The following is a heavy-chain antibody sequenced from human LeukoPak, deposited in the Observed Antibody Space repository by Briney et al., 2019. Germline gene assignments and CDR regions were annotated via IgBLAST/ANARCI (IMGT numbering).Heavy chain of an antibody. Sequence: GESLKISCKGSGYSFTSYWIGWVRQMPGKGLEWMGTIYPGDSDTRYSPSFQGQVTISADKSISTAYLQWSSLKASDTAMYYCARASIAVAGTLVGAFDIWGQGTMVTVSS. V-gene: IGHV5-51*01. CDR2: IYPGDSDT. CDR1: GYSFTSYW. D-gene: IGHD6-19*01. J-gene: IGHJ3*02. CDR3: ARASIAVAGTLVGAFDI.